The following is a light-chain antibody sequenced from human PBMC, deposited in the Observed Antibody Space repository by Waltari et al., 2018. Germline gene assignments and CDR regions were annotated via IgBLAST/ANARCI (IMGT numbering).Light chain of an antibody. CDR1: QSITDS. Sequence: DIHMTQSPSSLSASVGDGVTITCQASQSITDSLNWYQQKPGKAPKLLIYAASNLQNGVPSRFSGSGSGTDFTLTINSLQPEDFATYYCQQSYTTVRTFGLGTKVEI. CDR3: QQSYTTVRT. J-gene: IGKJ1*01. V-gene: IGKV1-39*01. CDR2: AAS.